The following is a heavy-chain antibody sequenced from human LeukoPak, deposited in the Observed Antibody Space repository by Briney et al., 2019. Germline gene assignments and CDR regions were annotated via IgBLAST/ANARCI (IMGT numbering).Heavy chain of an antibody. Sequence: GGSLRLSCAASGFTSSSYGMSWVRQAPGKGLEWVANIKQDGSEKYYVDSVKGRFTISRDNAKNSLYLQMNSLRAEDTAVYYCARGGYDSSGYRIEDYWGQGTLVTVSS. D-gene: IGHD3-22*01. CDR1: GFTSSSYG. J-gene: IGHJ4*02. CDR3: ARGGYDSSGYRIEDY. V-gene: IGHV3-7*01. CDR2: IKQDGSEK.